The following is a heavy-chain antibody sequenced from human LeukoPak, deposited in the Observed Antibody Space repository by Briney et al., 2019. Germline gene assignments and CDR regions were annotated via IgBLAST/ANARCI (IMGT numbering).Heavy chain of an antibody. Sequence: ASVKVSCKASGYTLSDFYIHWVRQAPGQGLEYVGWITLKSGDTYSPQRFQGRVTMTRDASISTAYMELSSLRSDDTAVYFCARVRLADERAWAYWGQGTLVTVSS. J-gene: IGHJ4*02. CDR1: GYTLSDFY. CDR2: ITLKSGDT. D-gene: IGHD3-3*02. CDR3: ARVRLADERAWAY. V-gene: IGHV1-2*02.